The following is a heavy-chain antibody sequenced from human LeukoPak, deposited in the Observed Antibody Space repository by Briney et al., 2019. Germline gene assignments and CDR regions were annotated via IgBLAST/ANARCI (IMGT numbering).Heavy chain of an antibody. D-gene: IGHD3-22*01. J-gene: IGHJ3*02. CDR2: IYPGDSDT. CDR3: ARPLNYYYDSSGYYYGEVAFDI. Sequence: GESLKISCKGSGSSFTSYWIGWVRQMPGKGLEWMGIIYPGDSDTRYSPSFQGQVTISADKSISTAYLQWSSLKASDTAMYYCARPLNYYYDSSGYYYGEVAFDIWAQGTMVTVSS. V-gene: IGHV5-51*01. CDR1: GSSFTSYW.